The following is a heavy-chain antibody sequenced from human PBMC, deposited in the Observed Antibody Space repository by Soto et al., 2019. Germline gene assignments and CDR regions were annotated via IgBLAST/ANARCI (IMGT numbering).Heavy chain of an antibody. CDR2: ISSSSSYT. J-gene: IGHJ6*02. CDR3: ARDCSSTSCYGYYYYGMDV. CDR1: GFAFSDYY. D-gene: IGHD2-2*01. Sequence: GGSLRLSCAASGFAFSDYYMSWIRQAPGKGLEWVSYISSSSSYTNYADSVKGRFTISRDNAKNSLYLQMNSLRAEDTAVYYCARDCSSTSCYGYYYYGMDVWGQGTTVTVSS. V-gene: IGHV3-11*06.